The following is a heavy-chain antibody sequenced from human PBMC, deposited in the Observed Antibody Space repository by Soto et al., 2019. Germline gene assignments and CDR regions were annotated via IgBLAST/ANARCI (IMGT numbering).Heavy chain of an antibody. CDR3: AVRINDFWSGYLLYYYGMAV. CDR2: IIPIFGTA. CDR1: GGTFSSYA. J-gene: IGHJ6*02. D-gene: IGHD3-3*01. V-gene: IGHV1-69*13. Sequence: SGKVSCKASGGTFSSYAISWVRQAPGQGLEWMGGIIPIFGTANYAQKFQGRVTITADESTSTAYMELSSLRSEDTAVYYCAVRINDFWSGYLLYYYGMAVRGHGTPVTVS.